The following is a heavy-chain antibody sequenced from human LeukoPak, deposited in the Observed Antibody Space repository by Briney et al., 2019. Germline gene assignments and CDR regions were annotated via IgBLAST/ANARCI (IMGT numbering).Heavy chain of an antibody. Sequence: GGSLRLSCAASGFTFSDYYMSWIRQAPGKGLQWVSYMSSSGSTIYYADSVKGRFTISRDNAKNSLYLQMNSLGAEDTAVYYCVRASTLLGSYMDVWGKGTMVTVSS. CDR2: MSSSGSTI. CDR3: VRASTLLGSYMDV. D-gene: IGHD2/OR15-2a*01. V-gene: IGHV3-11*04. J-gene: IGHJ6*03. CDR1: GFTFSDYY.